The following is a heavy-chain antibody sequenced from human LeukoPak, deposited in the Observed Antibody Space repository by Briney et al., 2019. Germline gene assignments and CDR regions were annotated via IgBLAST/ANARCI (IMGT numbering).Heavy chain of an antibody. CDR1: GFTFSSHS. CDR2: ISSSSSYI. D-gene: IGHD3-10*01. CDR3: ARDDGSGSYVYFDY. V-gene: IGHV3-21*01. J-gene: IGHJ4*02. Sequence: GGSLRLSCAASGFTFSSHSMNWVRQAPGKGLEWVSSISSSSSYIYYADSVKGRFTISRDNAKNSLYLQMNSLRAEDTAVYYCARDDGSGSYVYFDYWGQGTLVTVSS.